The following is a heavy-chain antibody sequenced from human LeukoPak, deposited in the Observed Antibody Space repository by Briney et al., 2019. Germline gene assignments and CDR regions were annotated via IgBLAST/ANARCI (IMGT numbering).Heavy chain of an antibody. J-gene: IGHJ4*02. D-gene: IGHD3-22*01. Sequence: SETLSLTCAVYGGSFSGYYWSWIRQPPGKGLEWIGEINHSGSTNYNPSLKSRVTISVDTSKNQFSLKLSSVTAADTAVYYCASTTRGGYYFYWGQGTLVTVSS. CDR3: ASTTRGGYYFY. CDR2: INHSGST. V-gene: IGHV4-34*01. CDR1: GGSFSGYY.